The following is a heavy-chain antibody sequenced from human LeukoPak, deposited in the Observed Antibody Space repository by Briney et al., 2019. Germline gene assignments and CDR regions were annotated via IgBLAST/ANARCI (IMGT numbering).Heavy chain of an antibody. CDR3: ARVAVAGTGM. D-gene: IGHD6-19*01. Sequence: GGSLRLSCTASGFTFSSYSMNWVRQASGKGLEWVSYISSSSSTIYYADSVKGRFTISRDNAKNSLYLQMNSLRDEDTAVYYCARVAVAGTGMWGQGTLVTVSS. CDR1: GFTFSSYS. V-gene: IGHV3-48*02. J-gene: IGHJ4*02. CDR2: ISSSSSTI.